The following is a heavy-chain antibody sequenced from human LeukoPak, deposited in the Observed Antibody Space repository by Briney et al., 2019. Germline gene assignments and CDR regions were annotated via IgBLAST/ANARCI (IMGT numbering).Heavy chain of an antibody. J-gene: IGHJ1*01. D-gene: IGHD3-22*01. CDR2: MYYSGGT. CDR1: GGSISSYY. CDR3: ARGVDYNDSSGSHH. Sequence: PSETLSLTCTVSGGSISSYYWSWIRQPPGKGLEWIGYMYYSGGTNYNPSLKSRVTISVDISKNQFSLKLRSVTAADTAVYYCARGVDYNDSSGSHHWGQGTLVTVSS. V-gene: IGHV4-59*01.